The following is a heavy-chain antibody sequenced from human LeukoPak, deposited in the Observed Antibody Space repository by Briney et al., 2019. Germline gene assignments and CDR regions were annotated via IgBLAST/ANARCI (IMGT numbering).Heavy chain of an antibody. D-gene: IGHD4-17*01. J-gene: IGHJ4*02. Sequence: GASVKVSCKASGGTFSSYAISWVRQAPGQGLEWMGGIIPIFGTANYAQKFQGRVTITADESTSTAYMELSSLRSEGTAVYYCASESRLRYTTYYFDYWGQGTLVTVSS. CDR3: ASESRLRYTTYYFDY. CDR2: IIPIFGTA. V-gene: IGHV1-69*13. CDR1: GGTFSSYA.